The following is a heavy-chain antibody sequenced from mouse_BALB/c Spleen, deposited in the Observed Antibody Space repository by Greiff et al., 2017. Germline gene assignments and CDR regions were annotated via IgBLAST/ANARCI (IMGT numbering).Heavy chain of an antibody. CDR1: GYTFTSYW. J-gene: IGHJ2*01. CDR2: INPSTGYT. V-gene: IGHV1-7*01. CDR3: ARGYKYDFDY. Sequence: VQLQQSGAELAKPGASVKMSCKASGYTFTSYWMHWVKQRPGQGLEWIGYINPSTGYTEYNQKFKDKATLTADKSSSTAYMQLSSLTSEDSAVYYYARGYKYDFDYWGQGTTLTDSS. D-gene: IGHD2-14*01.